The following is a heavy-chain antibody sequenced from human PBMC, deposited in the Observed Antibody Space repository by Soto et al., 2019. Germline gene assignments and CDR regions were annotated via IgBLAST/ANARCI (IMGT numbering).Heavy chain of an antibody. J-gene: IGHJ1*01. V-gene: IGHV3-74*01. CDR2: IDYDGTTT. CDR1: GFSFDSYW. Sequence: EVQLVESGGGLVQPGGSLRLPCAASGFSFDSYWMHWVRQAPGQGPMWVSRIDYDGTTTNYADSVKGRFTISRDNAKSTLYLQMNSLRPEDTAVYYCTRGPRASSGGTGAYWGKGTLVTVSS. D-gene: IGHD2-2*01. CDR3: TRGPRASSGGTGAY.